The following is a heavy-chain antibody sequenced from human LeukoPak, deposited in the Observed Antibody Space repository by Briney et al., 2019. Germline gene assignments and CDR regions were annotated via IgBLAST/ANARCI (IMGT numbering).Heavy chain of an antibody. CDR1: AFTFSSYG. D-gene: IGHD3-10*01. J-gene: IGHJ3*02. CDR3: AKDGPSGAFDI. CDR2: ISYDGSNK. Sequence: GGSLRLSCAASAFTFSSYGMHWVRQAPGKGLEWVAVISYDGSNKYYADSVKGRFTISRDNSKNTLYLQMNSLRAEDTAVYYCAKDGPSGAFDIWGQGTMVTVSS. V-gene: IGHV3-30*18.